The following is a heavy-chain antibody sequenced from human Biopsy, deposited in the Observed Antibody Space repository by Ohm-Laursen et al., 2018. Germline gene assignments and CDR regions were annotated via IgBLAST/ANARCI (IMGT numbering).Heavy chain of an antibody. V-gene: IGHV1-2*02. CDR2: INPDSGGT. J-gene: IGHJ3*02. CDR1: AYTLTDYY. Sequence: GASVKVSCKASAYTLTDYYLHWVRQAPGQGLKWMGWINPDSGGTNYAQKFQGRVTMTGDTSISTVQMELSSLRSDDTAVYYCARVGFSSTWPPDRHDAFDIWGQGTMVTVSS. CDR3: ARVGFSSTWPPDRHDAFDI. D-gene: IGHD6-13*01.